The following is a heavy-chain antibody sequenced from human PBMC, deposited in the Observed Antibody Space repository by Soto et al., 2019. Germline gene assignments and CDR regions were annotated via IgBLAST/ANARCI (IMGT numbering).Heavy chain of an antibody. CDR3: ARSIAARLNWFDP. D-gene: IGHD6-6*01. J-gene: IGHJ5*02. CDR2: INTGGSKI. V-gene: IGHV3-11*04. Sequence: GGSLRLSCAASGFTFSDYYMSWVRPAPGKGLEWVSNINTGGSKIHYAGSLKGRFTISRDNAKNSLYLQMNSLRAEDTAVYYCARSIAARLNWFDPWGQGTLVTVSS. CDR1: GFTFSDYY.